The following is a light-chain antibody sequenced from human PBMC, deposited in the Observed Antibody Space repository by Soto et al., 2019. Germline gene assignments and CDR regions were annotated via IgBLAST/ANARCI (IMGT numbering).Light chain of an antibody. CDR2: GAS. V-gene: IGKV3-20*01. CDR3: QQYGSSGT. J-gene: IGKJ1*01. Sequence: LSQSPGTLSLSPGERATLSCRASQSVSNNYLAWYQQKPDQAPRLLIYGASNRATGIPDRFSGSGSGTDFTLTISRLEHEDFAEYYCQQYGSSGTFGQGTKVDIK. CDR1: QSVSNNY.